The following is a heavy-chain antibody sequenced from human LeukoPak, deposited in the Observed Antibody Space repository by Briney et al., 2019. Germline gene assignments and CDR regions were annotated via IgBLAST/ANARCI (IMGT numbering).Heavy chain of an antibody. CDR2: IYYSGST. CDR1: GGSISSSSYY. Sequence: PSETLSLTCTVSGGSISSSSYYWGWIRQPPGKGLEWIGSIYYSGSTYYNPSLKSRVTISVDTSKNQFSLKLSSVTAADTAVYYCARVRGATLPYWGQGTLVTVSS. D-gene: IGHD1-26*01. V-gene: IGHV4-39*01. J-gene: IGHJ4*02. CDR3: ARVRGATLPY.